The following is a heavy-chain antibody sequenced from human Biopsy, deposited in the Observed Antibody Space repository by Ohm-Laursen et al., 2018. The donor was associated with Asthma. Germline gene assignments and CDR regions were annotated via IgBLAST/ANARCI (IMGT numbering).Heavy chain of an antibody. CDR2: ISYDGSNK. J-gene: IGHJ6*02. D-gene: IGHD3-3*01. Sequence: SLRLSCTASGFTFSSYGMYWVRQAPGKGLEWVAVISYDGSNKYYADSVKGRFAISRDNSKNTLYLQMNSLRAEDTAVYYGAKDTEGRYDFWSGLSYNYYGMDVWGQGTTVTVSS. V-gene: IGHV3-30*18. CDR3: AKDTEGRYDFWSGLSYNYYGMDV. CDR1: GFTFSSYG.